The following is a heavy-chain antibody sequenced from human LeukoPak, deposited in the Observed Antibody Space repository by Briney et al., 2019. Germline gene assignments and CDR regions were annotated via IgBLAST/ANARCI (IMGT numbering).Heavy chain of an antibody. CDR1: GYTLTELS. CDR2: FDPEDGET. V-gene: IGHV1-24*01. CDR3: ARIYSSGRTVDY. Sequence: ASVKVSCKVSGYTLTELSMHWVRQAPGKGLEWMGGFDPEDGETIYAQKFQGRVTMTEDTSTDTAYMELSSLRSEDTAVYYCARIYSSGRTVDYWGQGTLVTVSS. D-gene: IGHD6-19*01. J-gene: IGHJ4*02.